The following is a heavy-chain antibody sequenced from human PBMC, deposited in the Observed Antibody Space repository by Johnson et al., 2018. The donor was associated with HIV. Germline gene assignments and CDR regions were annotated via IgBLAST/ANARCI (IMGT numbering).Heavy chain of an antibody. CDR3: AKSGLFVLVVYAPDVFDI. CDR1: GFTFDDYA. V-gene: IGHV3-30*18. J-gene: IGHJ3*02. D-gene: IGHD2-8*02. Sequence: QVQLVESGGGVVQPGGSLRVSCAASGFTFDDYAMHWVRQAPGKGLEWVAVTSYDGSNKYYADSVKGRFTISRDNSKNTLYLQMNSLRAEDTAVYYCAKSGLFVLVVYAPDVFDIWGQGTMVTVSS. CDR2: TSYDGSNK.